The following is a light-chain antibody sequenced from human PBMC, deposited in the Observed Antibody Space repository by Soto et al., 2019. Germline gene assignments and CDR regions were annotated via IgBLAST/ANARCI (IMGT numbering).Light chain of an antibody. CDR2: DAS. V-gene: IGKV1-5*01. Sequence: DIQMTQSPSSLSPSVGDRVTITCRASRSISDWLALYQQKPGKAPELLIFDASNLKSGVSSRFSGSGSGTEFTLTISSLQPDDFATYYCQQYNSYSWTFGQGTKVDIK. J-gene: IGKJ1*01. CDR3: QQYNSYSWT. CDR1: RSISDW.